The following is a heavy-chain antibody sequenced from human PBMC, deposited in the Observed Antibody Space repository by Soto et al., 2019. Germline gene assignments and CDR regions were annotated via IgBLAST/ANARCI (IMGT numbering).Heavy chain of an antibody. CDR2: INAGNGNT. D-gene: IGHD3-10*01. Sequence: GASVKVSCKASGYTFTSYLMHWVRQAPGQRLEWMGWINAGNGNTKYSQNFQGRVTITRDTSASTAYMEVSSLRSEDTAVYYCARHGRGFEYWGQGTLVTVSS. CDR3: ARHGRGFEY. J-gene: IGHJ4*02. CDR1: GYTFTSYL. V-gene: IGHV1-3*01.